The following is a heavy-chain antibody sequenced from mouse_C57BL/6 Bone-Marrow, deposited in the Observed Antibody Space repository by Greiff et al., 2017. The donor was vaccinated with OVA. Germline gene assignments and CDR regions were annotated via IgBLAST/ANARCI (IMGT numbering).Heavy chain of an antibody. CDR3: TTNYYGISRYY. Sequence: VQLQQSGAELVRPGASVKLSCTASGFNIKDYYMHWVKQRPEQGLEWVGRIDPDDGDTEYAPKFQGKATMTADKSSNTAYLQLSSLTSEDTDVYYCTTNYYGISRYYWGQGTTLTVSS. V-gene: IGHV14-1*01. J-gene: IGHJ2*01. CDR2: IDPDDGDT. CDR1: GFNIKDYY. D-gene: IGHD1-1*01.